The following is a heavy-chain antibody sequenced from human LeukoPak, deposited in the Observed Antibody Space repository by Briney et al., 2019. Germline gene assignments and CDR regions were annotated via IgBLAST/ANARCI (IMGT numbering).Heavy chain of an antibody. Sequence: GGSLRLSCVASGFTFGSYSMNWVRQAPGKGLEWISYITSDESTKYYADSVKGRFTISRDNSKNTLYLQMNSLRAEDTAVYYCAKDQGPLSYYYYGMDVWGQGTTVTVPS. CDR3: AKDQGPLSYYYYGMDV. CDR2: ITSDESTK. V-gene: IGHV3-48*01. CDR1: GFTFGSYS. J-gene: IGHJ6*02.